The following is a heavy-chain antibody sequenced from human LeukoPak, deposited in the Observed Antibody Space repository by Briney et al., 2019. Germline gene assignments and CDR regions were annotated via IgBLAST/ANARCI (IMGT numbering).Heavy chain of an antibody. Sequence: ASVKVSCKASGGTFSSYAISWVRQAPGQGLEWMGGIIPIFGTANYAQKFQGRVTITADESTSTAYMELNILRAEDTAVYYCARDKEGAFDIWGQGTMVTVSS. V-gene: IGHV1-69*13. CDR2: IIPIFGTA. CDR3: ARDKEGAFDI. CDR1: GGTFSSYA. J-gene: IGHJ3*02.